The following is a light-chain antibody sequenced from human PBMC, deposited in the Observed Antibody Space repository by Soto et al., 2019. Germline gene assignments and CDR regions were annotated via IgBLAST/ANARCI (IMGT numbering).Light chain of an antibody. CDR1: QSISDN. J-gene: IGKJ3*01. Sequence: DIQLTQFPSSLSASVGDRVTMTCRTSQSISDNLHWYQQKPGKAPNLLIYVASNLQSGVPSRFRGGGSGTEFTITIISLEPEDFATYYCQESYATSFTFGPGTSVDMK. V-gene: IGKV1-39*01. CDR2: VAS. CDR3: QESYATSFT.